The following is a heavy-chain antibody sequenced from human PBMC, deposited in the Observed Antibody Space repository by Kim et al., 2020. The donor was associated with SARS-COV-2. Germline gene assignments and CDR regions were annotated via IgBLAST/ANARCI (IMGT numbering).Heavy chain of an antibody. V-gene: IGHV3-9*01. CDR2: ISWNSGSI. CDR1: GFTFDDYA. J-gene: IGHJ6*02. Sequence: GGSLRLSCAASGFTFDDYAMHWVRQAPGKGLEWVSGISWNSGSIGYADSVKGRFTISRDNAKNSLYLQMNSLRAEDTALYYCAKDIRAYYYGSGSYLYYYYGMDVWGQGTTVTVSS. D-gene: IGHD3-10*01. CDR3: AKDIRAYYYGSGSYLYYYYGMDV.